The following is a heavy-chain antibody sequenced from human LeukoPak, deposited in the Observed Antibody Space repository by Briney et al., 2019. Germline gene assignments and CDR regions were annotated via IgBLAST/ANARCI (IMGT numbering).Heavy chain of an antibody. CDR2: IYYMGST. Sequence: SETLSLTCTVSGGSISSSYWSWIRQPPGKGLEWIGYIYYMGSTNYNPSLKSRVTISLDTSKKHFSLKLSSVTAADTAIYYRARAGVGATEYYFDSWGQGTLVTVSS. J-gene: IGHJ4*02. D-gene: IGHD1-26*01. V-gene: IGHV4-59*01. CDR1: GGSISSSY. CDR3: ARAGVGATEYYFDS.